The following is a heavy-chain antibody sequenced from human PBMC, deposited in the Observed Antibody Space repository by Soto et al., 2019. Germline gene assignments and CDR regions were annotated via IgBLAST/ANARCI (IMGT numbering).Heavy chain of an antibody. J-gene: IGHJ5*02. CDR2: IYYSGST. CDR1: GGSISSYY. V-gene: IGHV4-59*12. Sequence: PSETLSLTCTVSGGSISSYYWSWIRQPPGKGLEWIGYIYYSGSTNYNPSLKSRVTISVDTSKNQFSLKLSSVTAADTAVYYCARVGAEPNWFDPWGQGTLVTVSS. CDR3: ARVGAEPNWFDP.